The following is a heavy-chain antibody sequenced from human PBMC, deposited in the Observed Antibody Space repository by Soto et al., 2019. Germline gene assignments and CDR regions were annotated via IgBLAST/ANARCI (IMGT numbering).Heavy chain of an antibody. CDR2: IWYDGSNK. CDR1: GFTFSSYG. CDR3: ARGSLLLWFGEFGDY. V-gene: IGHV3-33*01. Sequence: QVQLVESGGGVVQPGRSLRLSCAASGFTFSSYGMHWVRQAPGKGLEWVAVIWYDGSNKYYADSVKGRFTISRDNSKNALDLQRNGLRGEDTGVYYCARGSLLLWFGEFGDYWGQGTLVTVSS. D-gene: IGHD3-10*01. J-gene: IGHJ4*02.